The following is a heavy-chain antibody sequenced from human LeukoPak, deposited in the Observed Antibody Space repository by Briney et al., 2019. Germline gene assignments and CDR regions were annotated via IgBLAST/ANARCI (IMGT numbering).Heavy chain of an antibody. CDR2: IIPIFGTA. CDR1: GGTFSSYA. V-gene: IGHV1-69*05. D-gene: IGHD2-2*02. J-gene: IGHJ4*02. Sequence: ASVTVSCKASGGTFSSYAISWVRQAPGQGLEWMGGIIPIFGTANYAQKFQGRVTITTDESTSTAYMELSSLRSEDTAVYYCARSLVLYDCSSTSCYRAGFDYWGQGTLVTVSS. CDR3: ARSLVLYDCSSTSCYRAGFDY.